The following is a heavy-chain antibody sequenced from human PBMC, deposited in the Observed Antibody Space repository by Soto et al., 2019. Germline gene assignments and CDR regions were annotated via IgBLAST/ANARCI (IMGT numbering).Heavy chain of an antibody. J-gene: IGHJ6*02. CDR2: IYHSGNT. Sequence: PSETLSLTCAVSGESISSSNWWSWVRQPPGKGLEWIGEIYHSGNTKYNPSLKSRVTISVDKSKNQFSLKLNSVTAADTAVYYCARENDFWSGPNGLDVWGQGTTGTVSS. V-gene: IGHV4-4*02. CDR3: ARENDFWSGPNGLDV. D-gene: IGHD3-3*01. CDR1: GESISSSNW.